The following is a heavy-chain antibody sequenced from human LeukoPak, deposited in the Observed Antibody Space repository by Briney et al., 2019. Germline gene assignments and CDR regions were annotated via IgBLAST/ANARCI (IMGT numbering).Heavy chain of an antibody. J-gene: IGHJ4*02. CDR3: AKDRVSMYYFDY. CDR1: GFTFSSYG. Sequence: PGRSLRLSCAASGFTFSSYGMHWVRQAPGKGLEWVAVISYDGSNKYYADSVKGRFTISRDNSKNTLYLQMSSLRAEDTAVHYCAKDRVSMYYFDYWGQGTLVTVSS. CDR2: ISYDGSNK. V-gene: IGHV3-30*18. D-gene: IGHD3-10*02.